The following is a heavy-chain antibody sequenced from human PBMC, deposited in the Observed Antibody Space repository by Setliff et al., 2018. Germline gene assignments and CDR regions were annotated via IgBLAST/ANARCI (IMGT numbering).Heavy chain of an antibody. CDR3: ARDGDYFGSGNRFDP. J-gene: IGHJ5*02. D-gene: IGHD3-10*01. CDR2: INHGGST. V-gene: IGHV4-34*01. CDR1: GGSFSTYY. Sequence: SETLSLTCAVYGGSFSTYYWIWIRQPPGKGLEWIGEINHGGSTNYNPSLKSRVTISVDTSKNQFSLKVDSVTAADTAMYYCARDGDYFGSGNRFDPWGQGTLVTVSS.